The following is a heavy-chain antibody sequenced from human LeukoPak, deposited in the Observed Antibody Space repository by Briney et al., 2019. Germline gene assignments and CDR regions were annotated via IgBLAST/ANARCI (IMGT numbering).Heavy chain of an antibody. J-gene: IGHJ4*02. CDR3: AKLNYYGSY. Sequence: GGSLRLSCAASGFTFSSYAMSWVRQAPGKGLEWVSTISSSGGSTYYADSVKGWFTISRDNSENTVYLQMNSLRAEDTALYYCAKLNYYGSYWGQGTLVTVSS. V-gene: IGHV3-23*01. D-gene: IGHD3-10*01. CDR1: GFTFSSYA. CDR2: ISSSGGST.